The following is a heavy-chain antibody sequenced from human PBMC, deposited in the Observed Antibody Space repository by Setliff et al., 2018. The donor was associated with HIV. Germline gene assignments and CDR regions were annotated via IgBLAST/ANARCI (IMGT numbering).Heavy chain of an antibody. J-gene: IGHJ5*02. CDR1: GYTLTELS. V-gene: IGHV1-24*01. CDR2: FDPKDGKT. D-gene: IGHD3-3*01. Sequence: ASVKVSCKVSGYTLTELSRHWVRQAPGKGLEWMGSFDPKDGKTRYAQKFQGRVTMTEDTSTSTAYLELRSLRSDDTAVYYCARDPYFWSGYKWFDPWGQGTLVTVSS. CDR3: ARDPYFWSGYKWFDP.